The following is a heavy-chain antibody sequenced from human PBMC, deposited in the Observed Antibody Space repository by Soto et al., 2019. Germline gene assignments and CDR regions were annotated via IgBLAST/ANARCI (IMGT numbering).Heavy chain of an antibody. J-gene: IGHJ4*02. Sequence: ASVKVSCKASGGSFSNFGISWVRQAPGQVLEWMGGIVPVFGRPNYAQRFRGRLTITADESTSTGYMELISLRYDDTAVYYCAREGSGYNFWGQGTQVTVSS. CDR3: AREGSGYNF. CDR1: GGSFSNFG. V-gene: IGHV1-69*13. D-gene: IGHD5-12*01. CDR2: IVPVFGRP.